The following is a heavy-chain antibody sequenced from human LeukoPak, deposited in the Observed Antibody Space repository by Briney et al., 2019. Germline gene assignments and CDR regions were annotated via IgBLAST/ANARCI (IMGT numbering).Heavy chain of an antibody. J-gene: IGHJ5*02. CDR2: ISAYNGNT. V-gene: IGHV1-18*01. CDR1: GYTFTSYG. CDR3: ARGSTRIDSSEWVDRVLWFGELGTGGWFDP. Sequence: ASVKVSCKASGYTFTSYGISWVRQAPGQGLEWMGWISAYNGNTKYAQKPQGRVTMTTDTSTSTAYMGLRSLRSHDTAVYYCARGSTRIDSSEWVDRVLWFGELGTGGWFDPWGQGTLVTVSS. D-gene: IGHD3-10*01.